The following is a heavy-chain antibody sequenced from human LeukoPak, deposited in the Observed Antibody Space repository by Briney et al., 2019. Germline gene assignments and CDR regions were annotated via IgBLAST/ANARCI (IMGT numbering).Heavy chain of an antibody. J-gene: IGHJ4*02. CDR1: GFIFRDYD. V-gene: IGHV3-23*01. Sequence: GGSLRLSCVASGFIFRDYDMSWVRHTPGGGLEGVSSLRGDGETFYTDSVKGGFTISRDDSRKKVYLQLSNLRVEDTAVYYCAKASCFSSSDAVLWGQGTLVTVS. D-gene: IGHD2-2*01. CDR2: LRGDGET. CDR3: AKASCFSSSDAVL.